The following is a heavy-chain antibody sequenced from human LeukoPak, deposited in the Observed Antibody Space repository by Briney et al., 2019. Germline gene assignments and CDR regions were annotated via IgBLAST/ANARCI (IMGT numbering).Heavy chain of an antibody. CDR3: ARAAGDLDY. CDR1: GYTFTNYD. D-gene: IGHD4-17*01. Sequence: ASVKVSCKASGYTFTNYDINWVRQATGQGLEWMGWINPNSGKSGCAQKFQGRVTFTRDTSIGTAYMELSSLKSEDTAVYYCARAAGDLDYWGQGTLVTVSS. J-gene: IGHJ4*02. CDR2: INPNSGKS. V-gene: IGHV1-8*03.